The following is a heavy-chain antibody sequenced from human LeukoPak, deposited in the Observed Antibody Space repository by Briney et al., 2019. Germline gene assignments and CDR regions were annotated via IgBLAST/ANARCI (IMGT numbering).Heavy chain of an antibody. V-gene: IGHV4-59*01. CDR1: GGSISSYY. CDR3: ARAPYCSGGSCYSGAFDI. Sequence: SETLSLTCTVPGGSISSYYWSWIRQPPGKGLEWIGYIYYSGSTNYNPSLKSRVTISVDTSKNQFSLKLSSVTAADTAVYYCARAPYCSGGSCYSGAFDIWGQGTMVTVSS. CDR2: IYYSGST. J-gene: IGHJ3*02. D-gene: IGHD2-15*01.